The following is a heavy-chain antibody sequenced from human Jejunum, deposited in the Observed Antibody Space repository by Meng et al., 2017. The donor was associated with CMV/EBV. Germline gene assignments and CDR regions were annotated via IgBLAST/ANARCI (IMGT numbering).Heavy chain of an antibody. D-gene: IGHD3-22*01. CDR3: ARGFYENSGYHLLIDY. Sequence: WVSQAPGKDRCWLSGISSDVGVKAYANAVKGRFTISRVNANNTVYLQMTSLRVEDTAVYHCARGFYENSGYHLLIDYWGQGTLVTVSS. CDR2: ISSDVGVK. V-gene: IGHV3-74*01. J-gene: IGHJ4*02.